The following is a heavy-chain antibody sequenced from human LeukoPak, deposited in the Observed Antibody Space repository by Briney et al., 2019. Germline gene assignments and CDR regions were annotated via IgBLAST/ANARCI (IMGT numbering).Heavy chain of an antibody. J-gene: IGHJ4*02. D-gene: IGHD6-13*01. CDR2: ISGSGGST. CDR1: GFTFSSYA. V-gene: IGHV3-23*01. Sequence: GGSLRLSCAASGFTFSSYAMSWVRQAPGKGLEWVSAISGSGGSTYYTDSVKGRFTISRDNSKNTLYLQMNSLRAEDTAVYYCAKDFSSGIAAAGTPDYWGQGTLVTVSS. CDR3: AKDFSSGIAAAGTPDY.